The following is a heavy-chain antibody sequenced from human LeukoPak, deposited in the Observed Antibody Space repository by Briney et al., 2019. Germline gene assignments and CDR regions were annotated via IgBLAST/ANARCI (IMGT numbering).Heavy chain of an antibody. CDR3: ARVAAIGYSSGWYPMEFDY. Sequence: GGSLRLSCAASGFTFSSYAMHWVRQAPGKGLEYVSAISSNGGSTYYANSVKGRFTISRDNSKNTLYLQMGSLRAEDMAVYYCARVAAIGYSSGWYPMEFDYWGQGTLVTASS. J-gene: IGHJ4*02. V-gene: IGHV3-64*01. CDR2: ISSNGGST. CDR1: GFTFSSYA. D-gene: IGHD6-19*01.